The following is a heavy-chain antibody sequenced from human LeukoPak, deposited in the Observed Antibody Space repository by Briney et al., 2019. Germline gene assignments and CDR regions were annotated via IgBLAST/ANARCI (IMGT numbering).Heavy chain of an antibody. CDR1: GGSISSASSY. D-gene: IGHD1-26*01. Sequence: PSETLSLTCTVSGGSISSASSYWVWIRQPPGKGLEWIASASYSGITYYNPSLKSRVTISADMSKNQFSLTLSSVTATDTAVYYCARHSGNYSSGDYWGQGTLVTVSS. CDR2: ASYSGIT. V-gene: IGHV4-39*01. J-gene: IGHJ4*02. CDR3: ARHSGNYSSGDY.